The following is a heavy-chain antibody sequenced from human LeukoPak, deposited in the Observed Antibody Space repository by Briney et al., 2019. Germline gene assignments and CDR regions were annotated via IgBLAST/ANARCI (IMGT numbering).Heavy chain of an antibody. Sequence: ASVKVSCKASGYTFTGYYMHWVRQATGQGLEWMGWMNPNSGNTGYAQKFQGRVTITRNTSISTAYMELSSLRSEDTAVYYCASSIVGATTAAFDIWGQGTMVTVSS. CDR1: GYTFTGYY. CDR3: ASSIVGATTAAFDI. V-gene: IGHV1-8*03. D-gene: IGHD1-26*01. CDR2: MNPNSGNT. J-gene: IGHJ3*02.